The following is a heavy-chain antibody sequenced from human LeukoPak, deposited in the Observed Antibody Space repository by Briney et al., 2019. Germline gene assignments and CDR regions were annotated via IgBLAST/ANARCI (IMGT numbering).Heavy chain of an antibody. V-gene: IGHV3-48*01. D-gene: IGHD3-9*01. J-gene: IGHJ5*02. CDR1: GFTFSNYP. CDR2: VRPGDSAR. CDR3: AKVPRQHDNWFDP. Sequence: GGSLRLSCAAFGFTFSNYPMNWVRQAPGKGLEWVSNVRPGDSARSYADSVRGRFTISRDDAKNSLYLQMNSLRAEDTAIYYCAKVPRQHDNWFDPWGQGTLVTVSS.